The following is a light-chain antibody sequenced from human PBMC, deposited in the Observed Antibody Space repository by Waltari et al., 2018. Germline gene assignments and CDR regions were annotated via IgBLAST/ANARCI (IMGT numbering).Light chain of an antibody. J-gene: IGLJ3*02. Sequence: SSELTQDPAVSVALGQTVRFTCQGDSLRTSYASGYQLKPGQAPVLVIYGKDKRPSGIPDRISGYSSGTTSSLTITGAQAEDEADYYCSSRNGRANQVVFAGGTKVTVL. CDR2: GKD. CDR1: SLRTSY. V-gene: IGLV3-19*01. CDR3: SSRNGRANQVV.